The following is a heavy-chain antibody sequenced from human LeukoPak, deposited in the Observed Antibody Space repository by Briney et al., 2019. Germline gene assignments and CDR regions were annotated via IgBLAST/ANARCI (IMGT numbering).Heavy chain of an antibody. J-gene: IGHJ4*02. Sequence: SETLSLTCTVSGGSISSYYWSWIRQPAGKGLEWIGRIYTSGSTNYNPSLKSRVTMSVDTSKYQFSLKLSSVTAADTAVYYCARGDPWYDSSGYYSLFDYWGQGTLVTVSS. CDR3: ARGDPWYDSSGYYSLFDY. V-gene: IGHV4-4*07. D-gene: IGHD3-22*01. CDR1: GGSISSYY. CDR2: IYTSGST.